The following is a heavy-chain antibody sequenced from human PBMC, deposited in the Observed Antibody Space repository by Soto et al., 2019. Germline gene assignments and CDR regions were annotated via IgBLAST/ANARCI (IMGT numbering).Heavy chain of an antibody. J-gene: IGHJ4*02. D-gene: IGHD1-20*01. Sequence: SLRLSCAASGFTFSSYSMNWVRQAPGKGLEWVSSISSSSSYIYYADSVKGRFTISRDNAKNSLYLQMNSLRAEDTAVYYCARDRITGTPSDYWGQGTLVTVSS. V-gene: IGHV3-21*01. CDR1: GFTFSSYS. CDR2: ISSSSSYI. CDR3: ARDRITGTPSDY.